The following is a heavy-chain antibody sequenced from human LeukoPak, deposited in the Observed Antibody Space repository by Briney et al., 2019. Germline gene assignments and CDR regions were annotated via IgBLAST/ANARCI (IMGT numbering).Heavy chain of an antibody. V-gene: IGHV5-10-1*01. CDR1: GYSFTNYW. CDR2: IDPSDSYT. D-gene: IGHD3-22*01. J-gene: IGHJ4*02. CDR3: ARHLYYYYDSSGSKDY. Sequence: GESLKISCKGSGYSFTNYWISWVRQMPGKGLEWMGRIDPSDSYTNYSPSFQGHVTISADKSISTAYLQWSSLKASDTAMYYCARHLYYYYDSSGSKDYWGQGTLVTVSS.